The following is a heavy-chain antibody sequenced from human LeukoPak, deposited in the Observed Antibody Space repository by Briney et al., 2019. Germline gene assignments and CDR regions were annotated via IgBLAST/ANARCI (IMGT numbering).Heavy chain of an antibody. D-gene: IGHD3-10*01. Sequence: PSETLSLTCTVSGGSISSDNYQWSWIRQPPGKGLEWIGYINYSGSTYYNPPLKSRLTISVDTSKNHFSLKLSSVTAADTAVYYCARYGSGSTWFDPWGQGTLVTVSS. CDR1: GGSISSDNYQ. J-gene: IGHJ5*02. CDR2: INYSGST. CDR3: ARYGSGSTWFDP. V-gene: IGHV4-30-4*01.